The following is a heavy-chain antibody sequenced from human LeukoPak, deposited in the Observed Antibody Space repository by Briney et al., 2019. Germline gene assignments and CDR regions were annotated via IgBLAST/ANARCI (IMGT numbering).Heavy chain of an antibody. J-gene: IGHJ4*02. CDR2: INPSGGST. CDR1: GYTFASYY. CDR3: ARDLVHHGDYPDFDY. V-gene: IGHV1-46*01. Sequence: ASVKVSCKASGYTFASYYMHWVRQAPGQGLEWMGIINPSGGSTSYAQKFQGRVTMTRDTSTSTVYMELSSLRSEDTAVYYCARDLVHHGDYPDFDYWGQGTLVTVSS. D-gene: IGHD4-17*01.